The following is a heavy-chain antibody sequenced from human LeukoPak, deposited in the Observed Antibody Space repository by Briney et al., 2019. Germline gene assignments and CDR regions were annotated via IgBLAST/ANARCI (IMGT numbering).Heavy chain of an antibody. CDR2: IYHTGST. CDR1: GDSITNSRYH. CDR3: ARHLMAVMDP. J-gene: IGHJ5*02. V-gene: IGHV4-39*01. Sequence: PSETLSLTCAVSGDSITNSRYHWGWVRQPPGEGLEWMASIYHTGSTYYNSSLKSRVTISVDTSKNQFSLELTSATAADTAVYYCARHLMAVMDPWGQGTLVTVSS. D-gene: IGHD3-16*01.